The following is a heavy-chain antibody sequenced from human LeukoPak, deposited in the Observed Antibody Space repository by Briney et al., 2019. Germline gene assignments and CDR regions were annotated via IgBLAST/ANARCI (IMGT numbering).Heavy chain of an antibody. Sequence: GGSLRLSCAASGFTFSSYSMNWVRQAPGKGLEWVSSIISSSSYIYYADSVKGRFTISRDNAKNSLYLQMNSLRAEDTAVYYCAAPGVPAATYYFDYWGQGTLVTVSS. CDR1: GFTFSSYS. CDR2: IISSSSYI. CDR3: AAPGVPAATYYFDY. V-gene: IGHV3-21*01. J-gene: IGHJ4*02. D-gene: IGHD2-2*01.